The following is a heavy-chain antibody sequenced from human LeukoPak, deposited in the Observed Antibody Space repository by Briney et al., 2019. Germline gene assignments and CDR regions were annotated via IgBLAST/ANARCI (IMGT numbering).Heavy chain of an antibody. Sequence: SETLSLTCAVSGGSMSSSNWWSWVRQPPGKGLEWIGYIYYSGSTYYNPSLKSRVTISVDTSKNQFSLKLSSVTAADTAVYYCARDRQQLATLDYWGQGILVIVSS. CDR3: ARDRQQLATLDY. V-gene: IGHV4-4*02. J-gene: IGHJ4*02. CDR1: GGSMSSSNW. CDR2: IYYSGST. D-gene: IGHD6-13*01.